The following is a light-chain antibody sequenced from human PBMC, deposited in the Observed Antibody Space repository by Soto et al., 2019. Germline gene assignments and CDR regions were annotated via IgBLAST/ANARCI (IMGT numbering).Light chain of an antibody. CDR1: SRDVGGYTY. V-gene: IGLV2-14*01. CDR3: SSYTSSSTLYV. J-gene: IGLJ1*01. CDR2: EVN. Sequence: QSALPQPTSVSGARKQSVTISSPGASRDVGGYTYVSWYQQHPGKAPKLMIYEVNNRPSGVSNRFSGSKSGNTASLTISGLQAEDEADYYCSSYTSSSTLYVFGTGTKVTVL.